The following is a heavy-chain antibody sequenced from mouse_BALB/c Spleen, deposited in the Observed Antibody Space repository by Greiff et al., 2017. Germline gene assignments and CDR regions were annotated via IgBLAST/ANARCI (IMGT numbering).Heavy chain of an antibody. V-gene: IGHV5-6-5*01. CDR3: ARGRDGYSPAWFAY. CDR1: GFTFSSYA. CDR2: ISSGGST. D-gene: IGHD2-3*01. Sequence: EVQLVESGGGLVKPGGSLKLSCAASGFTFSSYAMSWVRQTPEKRLEWVASISSGGSTYYPDSVKGRFTISRDNARNILYLQMSSLRSEDTAMYYCARGRDGYSPAWFAYWGQGTLVTVSA. J-gene: IGHJ3*01.